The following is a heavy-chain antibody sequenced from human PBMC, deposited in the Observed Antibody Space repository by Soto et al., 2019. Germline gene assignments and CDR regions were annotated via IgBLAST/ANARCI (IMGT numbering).Heavy chain of an antibody. V-gene: IGHV4-34*01. CDR3: AREGYYDSSGYYYISWFDL. CDR2: IYHSGST. Sequence: SETLSLTCAVYGGSFSAYYWTWIRQPPGTGLEWIGEIYHSGSTNYNPSLKSRVTISVDTSKNQFSLKLSSVTAADTAVYYCAREGYYDSSGYYYISWFDLWGQGTLVTVSS. D-gene: IGHD3-22*01. CDR1: GGSFSAYY. J-gene: IGHJ5*02.